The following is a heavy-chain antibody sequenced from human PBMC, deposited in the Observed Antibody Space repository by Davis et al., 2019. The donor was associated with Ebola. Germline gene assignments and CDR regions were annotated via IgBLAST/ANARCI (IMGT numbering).Heavy chain of an antibody. CDR3: AIGLSVVIRPIDAFDI. V-gene: IGHV1-69*13. CDR1: GGTFSSYA. J-gene: IGHJ3*02. Sequence: SVKVSCKASGGTFSSYAISWVRQAPGQGLEWMGGIIPIFGTANYAQKFQGRVTITADESTSTAYMELSSLRSEDTAVYYCAIGLSVVIRPIDAFDIWGQGTMVTVSS. D-gene: IGHD3-22*01. CDR2: IIPIFGTA.